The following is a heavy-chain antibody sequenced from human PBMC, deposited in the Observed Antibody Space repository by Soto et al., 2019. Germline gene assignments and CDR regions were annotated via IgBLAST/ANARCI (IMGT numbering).Heavy chain of an antibody. Sequence: QPGGSLRLSCAASGFSFINYAMTWVRLAPGKGLEWVSAISGSGDSTYYADSVKGRFTISRDNSKNTLYLQMSSLRAEDTAVYYCVKAAPSMIVVAPTSDYGMDVWGQGTMVTVSS. D-gene: IGHD3-22*01. V-gene: IGHV3-23*01. J-gene: IGHJ6*02. CDR2: ISGSGDST. CDR3: VKAAPSMIVVAPTSDYGMDV. CDR1: GFSFINYA.